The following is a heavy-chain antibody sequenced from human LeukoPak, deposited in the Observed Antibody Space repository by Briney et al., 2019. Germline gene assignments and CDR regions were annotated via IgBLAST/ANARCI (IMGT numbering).Heavy chain of an antibody. CDR2: ISGSGGST. Sequence: GGSLRLSCAVTGITLSNYGMSWVRQAPGKGLEWVAGISGSGGSTNYADSVKGRFTISRDSPKNTLYLQMNSLRAEDTAVYFCAKRGVVIRVILVGFHKEAYYFDSWGQGALVTVSS. J-gene: IGHJ4*02. CDR3: AKRGVVIRVILVGFHKEAYYFDS. CDR1: GITLSNYG. D-gene: IGHD3-22*01. V-gene: IGHV3-23*01.